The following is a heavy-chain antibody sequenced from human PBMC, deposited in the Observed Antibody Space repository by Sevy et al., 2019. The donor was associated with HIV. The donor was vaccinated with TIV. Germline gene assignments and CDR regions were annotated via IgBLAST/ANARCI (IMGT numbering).Heavy chain of an antibody. J-gene: IGHJ6*02. V-gene: IGHV3-30*18. CDR2: ISYDGSNK. Sequence: GGSLRLSCAASGFTFSSYGMHWVRQAPGKGLEWVAVISYDGSNKYYADSVKDRFTISRDNSKNTLYLQMNSLRAEDTAVYYCAKDRRYYDFWRIYYYGMDVWGQGTTVTVSS. D-gene: IGHD3-3*01. CDR3: AKDRRYYDFWRIYYYGMDV. CDR1: GFTFSSYG.